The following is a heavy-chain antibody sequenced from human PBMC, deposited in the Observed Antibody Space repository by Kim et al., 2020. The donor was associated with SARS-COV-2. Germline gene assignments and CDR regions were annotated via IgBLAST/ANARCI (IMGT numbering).Heavy chain of an antibody. Sequence: GGSLRLSCAASGFTFSSYGMHWVRQAPGKGLEWVAVISYDGSNKYYADSVKGRFTISRDNSKNTLYLQMNSLRAEDTAVYYCARENGYSYGYGLGYWGQGTLVTVSS. V-gene: IGHV3-33*05. CDR2: ISYDGSNK. J-gene: IGHJ4*02. CDR1: GFTFSSYG. CDR3: ARENGYSYGYGLGY. D-gene: IGHD5-18*01.